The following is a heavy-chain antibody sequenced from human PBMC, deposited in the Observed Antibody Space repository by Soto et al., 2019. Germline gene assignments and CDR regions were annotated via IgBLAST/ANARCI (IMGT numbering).Heavy chain of an antibody. CDR3: AKVTRRPYYFDY. CDR2: ISGRSGSA. V-gene: IGHV3-23*01. CDR1: GFTFSNYA. Sequence: EVQLLESGGGLVQPGGSLRLSCAASGFTFSNYAMNWVRQAPWKWLEWVSTISGRSGSAYYADSVKGRFTISRDNSKYALYLQMNSRSAEDTAVYYCAKVTRRPYYFDYWGQGALVTVSS. J-gene: IGHJ4*02.